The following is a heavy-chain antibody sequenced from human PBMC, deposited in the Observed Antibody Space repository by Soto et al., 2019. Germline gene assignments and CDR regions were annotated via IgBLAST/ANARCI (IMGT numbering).Heavy chain of an antibody. CDR1: GGSISSYY. V-gene: IGHV4-59*01. Sequence: PSETLSLTCTVSGGSISSYYWSWIRQPPGKGLEWIGYIYYSGSTNYNPSLKSRVTISVDTSKNQFSLKLSSVTAADTAVYYCSRGYGDYPFDDWAQGTLVTASS. J-gene: IGHJ4*02. CDR3: SRGYGDYPFDD. CDR2: IYYSGST. D-gene: IGHD4-17*01.